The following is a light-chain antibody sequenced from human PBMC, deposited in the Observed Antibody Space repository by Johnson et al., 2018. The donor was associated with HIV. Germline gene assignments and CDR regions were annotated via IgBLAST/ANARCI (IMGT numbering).Light chain of an antibody. V-gene: IGLV1-51*01. Sequence: QSVLTQPPSVSAAPGQKVTISCSGNTSNIGSNSVSWYQHLPGIAPKLLVYDRNKRPSGIPDRFSGSKSGPSATLGITGLQTGDEADYYCGTWDSSLSAGVFGTGTKVTVL. CDR2: DRN. CDR1: TSNIGSNS. J-gene: IGLJ1*01. CDR3: GTWDSSLSAGV.